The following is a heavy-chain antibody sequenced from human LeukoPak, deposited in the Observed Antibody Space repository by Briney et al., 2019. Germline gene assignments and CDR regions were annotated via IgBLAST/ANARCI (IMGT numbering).Heavy chain of an antibody. CDR1: GGSIKSYY. V-gene: IGHV4-59*01. CDR2: ISYSAYT. CDR3: ARGRNDNGGMFFDS. Sequence: PSETLSLTCTVSGGSIKSYYWNWIRQAPGKGLEWIGFISYSAYTSYSPSLKSRVAISVDTSKSQFSLRLRSMTAADTAIYYCARGRNDNGGMFFDSWALGILVTVSS. D-gene: IGHD4-23*01. J-gene: IGHJ4*02.